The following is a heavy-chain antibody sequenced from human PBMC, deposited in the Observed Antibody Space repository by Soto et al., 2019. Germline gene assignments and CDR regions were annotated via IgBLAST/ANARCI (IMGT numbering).Heavy chain of an antibody. CDR1: GGSFSGYE. CDR3: ARGKGSASHYYYGMDV. V-gene: IGHV4-34*01. CDR2: INHSGST. Sequence: XTLSLPCAVYGGSFSGYEWGWIRQPPGKGLEWIGEINHSGSTNYNPSLKSRVTISVETSKNKFSLKLSSVTAADTAVYYCARGKGSASHYYYGMDVWGQGTTVTVSS. J-gene: IGHJ6*02.